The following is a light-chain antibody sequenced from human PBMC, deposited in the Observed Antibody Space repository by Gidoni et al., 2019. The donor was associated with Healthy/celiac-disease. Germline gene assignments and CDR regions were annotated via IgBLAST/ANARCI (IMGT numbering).Light chain of an antibody. CDR1: SSDVGSYNL. CDR2: EVS. CDR3: CSYAGSSTLV. V-gene: IGLV2-23*02. J-gene: IGLJ2*01. Sequence: QSALTQPASVSGSPGKSITISCTGTSSDVGSYNLVSWYQQHPGKDPKLMIYEVSKRPSVVSNRFSVSKSGNTASLTISGLQAEDEADYYCCSYAGSSTLVFGGGTKLTV.